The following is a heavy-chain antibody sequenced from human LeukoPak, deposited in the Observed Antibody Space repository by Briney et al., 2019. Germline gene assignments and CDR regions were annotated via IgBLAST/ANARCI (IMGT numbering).Heavy chain of an antibody. D-gene: IGHD6-19*01. J-gene: IGHJ6*03. CDR1: GGSVSGYY. V-gene: IGHV4-34*01. CDR2: INHSGST. CDR3: ARGKPNRVSDSSGWYYYYYYYMDV. Sequence: PSETLSLTCSVSGGSVSGYYWSWIRQPPGKGLEWIGEINHSGSTNYNPSLESRVTISVDTSKNQFSLKLSSVTAADTAVYYCARGKPNRVSDSSGWYYYYYYYMDVWGKGTTVTVSS.